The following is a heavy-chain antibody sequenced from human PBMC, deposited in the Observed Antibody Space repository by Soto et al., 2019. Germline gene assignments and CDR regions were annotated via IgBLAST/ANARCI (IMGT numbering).Heavy chain of an antibody. V-gene: IGHV1-69*06. CDR3: ARENCTADQFDNTGYWPFHS. J-gene: IGHJ1*01. D-gene: IGHD3-22*01. CDR1: GGSFSDYA. CDR2: IVPKFSTA. Sequence: QVQLVQSAPEVKKPGSSVKVSCKASGGSFSDYAISWVRQSPGHGLEWMGGIVPKFSTANYARKFQGRFTITADRSTTTVYLGLASLTSEDTAVYFCARENCTADQFDNTGYWPFHSWGQGTMVSVHS.